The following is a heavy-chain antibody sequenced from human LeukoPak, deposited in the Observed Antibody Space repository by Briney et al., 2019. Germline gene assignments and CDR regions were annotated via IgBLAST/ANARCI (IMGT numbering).Heavy chain of an antibody. J-gene: IGHJ4*02. Sequence: GGSLRLSCAASGFTFSSYSMNWVRQAPGKGLEWVSSISSRSDYKYYADSVKGRFTISRDDAKNSLYLQMNSLRDEDTAVYYCARLPELPGFGDYWGQGALVTVSS. V-gene: IGHV3-21*01. CDR2: ISSRSDYK. CDR3: ARLPELPGFGDY. CDR1: GFTFSSYS. D-gene: IGHD3-10*01.